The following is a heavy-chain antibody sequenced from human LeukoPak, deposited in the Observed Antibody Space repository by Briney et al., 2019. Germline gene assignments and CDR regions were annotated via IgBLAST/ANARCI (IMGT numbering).Heavy chain of an antibody. V-gene: IGHV3-23*01. CDR1: RFTFSSSA. CDR3: AKGGSGSFPFDY. CDR2: ITYSGGST. D-gene: IGHD1-26*01. Sequence: PGGSLRLSCAASRFTFSSSAMSWVRQAPGKGLEWVSGITYSGGSTYYADSVKGRFTISRDNSKNTLYLQMNSLRAEDTAAYYCAKGGSGSFPFDYWGQGTLVTVSS. J-gene: IGHJ4*02.